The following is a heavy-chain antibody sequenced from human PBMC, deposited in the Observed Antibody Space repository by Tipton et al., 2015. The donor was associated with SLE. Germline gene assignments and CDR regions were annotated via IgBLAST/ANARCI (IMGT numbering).Heavy chain of an antibody. Sequence: SLRLSCAASGFTFSDYYMSWIRQAPGKGLEWVSYISGSGSIISYADSVKGRFTISRDNAKKSVHLEMNSLSAEDTAVYFCARGHIEDSRGAGWFDPWGQGTLVTVSS. J-gene: IGHJ5*02. D-gene: IGHD3-22*01. V-gene: IGHV3-11*04. CDR3: ARGHIEDSRGAGWFDP. CDR1: GFTFSDYY. CDR2: ISGSGSII.